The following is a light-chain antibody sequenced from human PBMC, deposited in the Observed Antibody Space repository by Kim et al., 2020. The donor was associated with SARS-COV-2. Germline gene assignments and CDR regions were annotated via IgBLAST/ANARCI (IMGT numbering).Light chain of an antibody. Sequence: SLTISCPEPGRPVGIYNRVYSSQQPPGTAPQLMIYEVSHRPSGVPDRFSGSKSGNPASLTISGLQAEDEADYYCSSYTSSSPFVVFGGGTQLTVL. CDR1: GRPVGIYNR. J-gene: IGLJ2*01. CDR2: EVS. V-gene: IGLV2-18*02. CDR3: SSYTSSSPFVV.